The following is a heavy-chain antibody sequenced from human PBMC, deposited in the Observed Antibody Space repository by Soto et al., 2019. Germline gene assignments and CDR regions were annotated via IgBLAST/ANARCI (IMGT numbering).Heavy chain of an antibody. V-gene: IGHV5-51*01. CDR2: IFPGDSDT. CDR1: GYSFSSYW. D-gene: IGHD2-15*01. Sequence: GESLKISCKGSGYSFSSYWIAWVRQMPGKGLEWMGLIFPGDSDTRYSPSFQGQVTFSADKSISTAYLQWNSLKASDTAMYYCASLYCSGGSCYPYYFDYWGQGTLVTSPQ. J-gene: IGHJ4*02. CDR3: ASLYCSGGSCYPYYFDY.